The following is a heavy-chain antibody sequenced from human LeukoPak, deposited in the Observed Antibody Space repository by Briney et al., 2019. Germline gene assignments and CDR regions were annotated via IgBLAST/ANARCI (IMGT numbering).Heavy chain of an antibody. CDR1: GGSISSGSYY. J-gene: IGHJ6*02. V-gene: IGHV4-61*02. CDR2: IYTSGST. CDR3: ARRHGSSWGPYYYGMDV. Sequence: SETLSLTCTVSGGSISSGSYYWSWIRQPAGKGLEWIGRIYTSGSTNYNPSLKSRVTISVDTSKNQFSLKLSSVTAADTAVYYCARRHGSSWGPYYYGMDVWGQGTTVTVSS. D-gene: IGHD6-13*01.